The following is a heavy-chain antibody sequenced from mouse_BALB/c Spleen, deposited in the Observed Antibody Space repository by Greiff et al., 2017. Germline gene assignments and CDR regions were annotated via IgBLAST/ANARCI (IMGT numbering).Heavy chain of an antibody. CDR3: AREGPLLRYPFDY. Sequence: EVQGVESGGGLVQPGGSRKLSCAASGFTFSSFGMHWVRQAPEKGLEWVAYISSGSSTIYYADTVKGRFTISRDNPKNTLFLQMTSLRSEDTAMYYYAREGPLLRYPFDYWGQGTTLTVSS. J-gene: IGHJ2*01. CDR1: GFTFSSFG. CDR2: ISSGSSTI. D-gene: IGHD1-1*01. V-gene: IGHV5-17*02.